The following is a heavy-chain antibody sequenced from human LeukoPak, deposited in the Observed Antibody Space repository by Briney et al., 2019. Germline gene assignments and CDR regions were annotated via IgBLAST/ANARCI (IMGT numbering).Heavy chain of an antibody. CDR2: IKSKTDGGTT. V-gene: IGHV3-15*01. D-gene: IGHD3-10*01. J-gene: IGHJ6*03. CDR1: GFTFSKAW. CDR3: TTDPGYYGSGSYTYYYYYMDV. Sequence: GGSLRLSCAASGFTFSKAWMSWVRQAPGKGLEWVGRIKSKTDGGTTDYAAPVKGRFTISRDDSKNTLYLQMNSLKTEDTAVYYCTTDPGYYGSGSYTYYYYYMDVWGKGTTVTVSS.